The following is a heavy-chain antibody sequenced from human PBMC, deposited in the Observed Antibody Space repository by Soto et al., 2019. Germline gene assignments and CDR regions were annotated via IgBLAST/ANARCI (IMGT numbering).Heavy chain of an antibody. J-gene: IGHJ4*02. D-gene: IGHD3-16*01. V-gene: IGHV3-7*01. Sequence: EVQLVESGGGLVQPGGPLRLPCAASGFTFSTYWMTWVRQPPGKGLEWVASINQDGSEGYYVDSVRGRFTISRDNAKNSLYLQMNSLRAEDTAVYYCVCGGNFFVYWGQGTLVTVSP. CDR1: GFTFSTYW. CDR3: VCGGNFFVY. CDR2: INQDGSEG.